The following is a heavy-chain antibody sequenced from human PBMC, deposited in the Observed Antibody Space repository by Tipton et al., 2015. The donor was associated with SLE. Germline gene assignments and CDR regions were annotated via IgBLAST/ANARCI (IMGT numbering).Heavy chain of an antibody. CDR3: AREGYCSSGSCHGVDS. D-gene: IGHD2-15*01. CDR1: GGSISSTSYY. CDR2: IYYSGTT. Sequence: GLVKPSETLSLTCTVSGGSISSTSYYWGWIRQPPGKGLEWIGSIYYSGTTYYTPSLKSRVTISVDTSKNQFSLKLSSVTAADTAVYYCAREGYCSSGSCHGVDSWGQGTLVTVSS. J-gene: IGHJ4*02. V-gene: IGHV4-39*07.